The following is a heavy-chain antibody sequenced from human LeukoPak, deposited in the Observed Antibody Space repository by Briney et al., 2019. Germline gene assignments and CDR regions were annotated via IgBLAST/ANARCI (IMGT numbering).Heavy chain of an antibody. CDR3: ARDRGYGSGRLDY. J-gene: IGHJ4*02. CDR2: IYYRGST. V-gene: IGHV4-59*01. CDR1: GGSISSYY. Sequence: SETLSLTCTVSGGSISSYYWSWIRQPPGKGLEWIGYIYYRGSTNYNPSLKSRVTISVDTSKNQFSLKLSSVTAADTAVYYCARDRGYGSGRLDYWGQGTLVTVSS. D-gene: IGHD3-10*01.